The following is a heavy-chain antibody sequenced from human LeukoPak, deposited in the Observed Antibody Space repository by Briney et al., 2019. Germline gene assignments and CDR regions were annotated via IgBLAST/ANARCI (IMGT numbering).Heavy chain of an antibody. D-gene: IGHD1-26*01. V-gene: IGHV7-4-1*02. CDR2: INTNTGNP. J-gene: IGHJ4*02. CDR3: ARGQVGATDY. Sequence: GASVKVSCKASGNTFTSYYIHWVRQAPGQGLEWMGWINTNTGNPTYAQGFTGRFVFSLDTSVSTAYLQISSLEAEDTAVYYCARGQVGATDYWGQGTLVTVSS. CDR1: GNTFTSYY.